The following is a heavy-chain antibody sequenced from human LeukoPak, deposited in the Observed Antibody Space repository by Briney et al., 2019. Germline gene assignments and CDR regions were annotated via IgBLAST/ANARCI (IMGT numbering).Heavy chain of an antibody. D-gene: IGHD6-6*01. Sequence: GGSLRLSCAASGFTFSSYSMNWVRQAPGKGLEWVSYISSSSSTIYYADSVKGRFTISRDNAKNSLYLQMNSLRVEDMAFYYCAKGGGSSPYYYYMDVWGKGITVTVSS. V-gene: IGHV3-48*04. CDR2: ISSSSSTI. CDR1: GFTFSSYS. J-gene: IGHJ6*03. CDR3: AKGGGSSPYYYYMDV.